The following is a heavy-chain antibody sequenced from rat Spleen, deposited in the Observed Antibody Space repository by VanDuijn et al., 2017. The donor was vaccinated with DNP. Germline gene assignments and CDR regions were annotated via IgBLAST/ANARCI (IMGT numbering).Heavy chain of an antibody. Sequence: EVQLVESGGGLVQPGRSMKLSCAASGFTFSNYDMAWVRQAPKKGLEWVASITNSGGSTYYRDSVKGRFTISRDNAKSTLYLQMDSLRSEDTATYYCTSPVPSGHYAMDAGGQGTSVTVSS. J-gene: IGHJ4*01. CDR1: GFTFSNYD. CDR2: ITNSGGST. CDR3: TSPVPSGHYAMDA. D-gene: IGHD4-3*01. V-gene: IGHV5-25*01.